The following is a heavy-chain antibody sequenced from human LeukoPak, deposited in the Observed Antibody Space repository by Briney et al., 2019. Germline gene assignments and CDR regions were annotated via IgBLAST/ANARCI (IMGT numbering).Heavy chain of an antibody. CDR1: GYTFTGYY. J-gene: IGHJ3*02. CDR2: INPNSGAT. Sequence: ASAKVSCKASGYTFTGYYMHWVRQAPGQGLEWMGWINPNSGATNYVQKFQGRVTMTRDTSVNTAYMELSRLRSDDTAMYYCAVITIFGVVIGGKTFDIWGQGTMVTVSS. D-gene: IGHD3-3*01. V-gene: IGHV1-2*02. CDR3: AVITIFGVVIGGKTFDI.